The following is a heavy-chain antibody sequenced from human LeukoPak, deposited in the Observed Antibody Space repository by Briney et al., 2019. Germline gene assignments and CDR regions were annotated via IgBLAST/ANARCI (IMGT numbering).Heavy chain of an antibody. CDR3: AREEEGYYYGSGSYYAVEDY. Sequence: GGSLRLSCAASGFTFSDYYMSWVRHAPGKGLEWVSSISSSSSYIYYADSVKGRFTISRDNAKNSLYLQMNSLRAEDTAVYYCAREEEGYYYGSGSYYAVEDYWGQGTLVTVSS. D-gene: IGHD3-10*01. V-gene: IGHV3-21*01. J-gene: IGHJ4*02. CDR2: ISSSSSYI. CDR1: GFTFSDYY.